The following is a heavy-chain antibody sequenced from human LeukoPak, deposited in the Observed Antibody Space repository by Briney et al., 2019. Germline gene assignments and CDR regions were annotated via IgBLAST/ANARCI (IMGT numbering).Heavy chain of an antibody. V-gene: IGHV3-11*01. D-gene: IGHD2-15*01. CDR1: GFTFSDYY. Sequence: GGSLRLSCATSGFTFSDYYMSWIRQAPGKGLEWVSYISSSGSTIYYADSVKGRFTISRDNAKNSLYLQMNSLRAEDTAVYYYARGVVVVAATPPYFDYWGQGTLVTVSS. CDR2: ISSSGSTI. CDR3: ARGVVVVAATPPYFDY. J-gene: IGHJ4*02.